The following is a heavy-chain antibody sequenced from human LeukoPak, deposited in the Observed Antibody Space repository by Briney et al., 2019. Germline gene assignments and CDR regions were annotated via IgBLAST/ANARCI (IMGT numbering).Heavy chain of an antibody. V-gene: IGHV4-59*01. CDR1: GGSISSYY. D-gene: IGHD4-17*01. Sequence: SETPSLTCTVSGGSISSYYWSWIRQPPGKGLEWIGYIHYSGSTNYNPSLKSRVTISVDTSKNQFSLKLSSVTAADTAVYYCARGRGDFGDRFAYWGQGTLVTVSS. CDR3: ARGRGDFGDRFAY. J-gene: IGHJ4*02. CDR2: IHYSGST.